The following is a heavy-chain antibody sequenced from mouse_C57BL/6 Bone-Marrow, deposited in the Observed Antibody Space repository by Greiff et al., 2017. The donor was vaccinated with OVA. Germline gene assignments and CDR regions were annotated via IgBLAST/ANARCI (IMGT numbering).Heavy chain of an antibody. CDR3: ARDYDYDPWFAY. D-gene: IGHD2-4*01. V-gene: IGHV1-81*01. J-gene: IGHJ3*01. CDR1: GYTFTSYG. Sequence: VMLVESGAELARPGASVKLSCKASGYTFTSYGISWVKQRTGQGLEWIGEIYPRSGNTYYNEKFKGKATLTADKSSSTAYMELRSLTSEDSAVYFCARDYDYDPWFAYGGQGTLVTVSA. CDR2: IYPRSGNT.